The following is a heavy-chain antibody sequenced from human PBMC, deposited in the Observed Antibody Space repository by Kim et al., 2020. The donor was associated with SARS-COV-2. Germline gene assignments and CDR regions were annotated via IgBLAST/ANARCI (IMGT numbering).Heavy chain of an antibody. D-gene: IGHD4-17*01. CDR3: ARGPKTTDPHAFDI. CDR2: IIPILGIA. J-gene: IGHJ3*02. Sequence: SVKVSCKASGGTFSSYAISWVRQAPGQGLEWMGRIIPILGIANYAQKFQGRVTITADKSTSTAYMELSSLRSEDTAVYYCARGPKTTDPHAFDIWGQGTMVTVSS. V-gene: IGHV1-69*04. CDR1: GGTFSSYA.